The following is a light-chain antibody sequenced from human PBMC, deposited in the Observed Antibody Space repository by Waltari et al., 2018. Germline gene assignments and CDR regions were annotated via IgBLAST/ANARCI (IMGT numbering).Light chain of an antibody. CDR3: QQRSSNSWT. CDR2: DAS. J-gene: IGKJ1*01. Sequence: EIVLTQSPATLYLSPGERATLPCRATQSVSSNLAWYQQNPGQAPRLLIYDASNRASGIPARFSGSGSGTDFTLTIINLEPEDFALYYCQQRSSNSWTFGQGTKVEIK. V-gene: IGKV3-11*01. CDR1: QSVSSN.